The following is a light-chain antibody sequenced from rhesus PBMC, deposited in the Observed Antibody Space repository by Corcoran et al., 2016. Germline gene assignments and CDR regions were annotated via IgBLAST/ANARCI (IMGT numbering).Light chain of an antibody. CDR2: EVS. J-gene: IGLJ1*01. Sequence: QAALTQPRSVSGSPGQSVNISCTGTSSAIGVYNYVSWYQQHPGTAPKLMIYEVSKRPSGVSDRFSGSKSGNTASLTISGLQAEDEADYYCCSYAGSYTFIFGAGTRLTVL. CDR3: CSYAGSYTFI. V-gene: IGLV2-32*01. CDR1: SSAIGVYNY.